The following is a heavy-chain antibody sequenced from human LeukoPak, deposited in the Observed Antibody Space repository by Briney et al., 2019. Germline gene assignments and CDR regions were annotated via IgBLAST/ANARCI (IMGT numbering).Heavy chain of an antibody. D-gene: IGHD3-10*01. CDR1: GYSFTSYW. Sequence: GESLKISCKGSGYSFTSYWIGWVRQMPGKGLEWMGITYPDDSDTRYSPSFQGQVTISADKSISTAYLQWSSLKASDTAMYYCARRGVTMVRGVISEPFDYWGQGTLVTVSS. CDR3: ARRGVTMVRGVISEPFDY. J-gene: IGHJ4*02. V-gene: IGHV5-51*01. CDR2: TYPDDSDT.